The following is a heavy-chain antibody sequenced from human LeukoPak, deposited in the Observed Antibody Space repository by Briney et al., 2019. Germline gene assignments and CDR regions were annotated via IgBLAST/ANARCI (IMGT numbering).Heavy chain of an antibody. D-gene: IGHD3-10*01. CDR1: GFTFSSYA. CDR2: IYTSGST. CDR3: ARGTYYYGSGSYSLDAFDI. V-gene: IGHV4-4*07. Sequence: GSLRLSCAASGFTFSSYAMSWIRQPAGKGLEWIGRIYTSGSTNYNPSLKSRVTMSVDTSKNQFSLKLSSVTASDTAVYYCARGTYYYGSGSYSLDAFDIWGQGTMVTVSS. J-gene: IGHJ3*02.